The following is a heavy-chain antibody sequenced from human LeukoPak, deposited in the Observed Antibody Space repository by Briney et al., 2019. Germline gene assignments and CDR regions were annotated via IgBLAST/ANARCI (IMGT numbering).Heavy chain of an antibody. CDR1: GDSISKFA. CDR2: IIPIFGTA. CDR3: ARDMQAGREGNY. D-gene: IGHD2-2*01. J-gene: IGHJ4*02. Sequence: ASVKVSCKASGDSISKFAVSWVRQAPGQGLQWMGGIIPIFGTANYAQKFQGRVTITADESTSTAYMELSSLRSEDTAVYYCARDMQAGREGNYWGQGTLVTVSS. V-gene: IGHV1-69*13.